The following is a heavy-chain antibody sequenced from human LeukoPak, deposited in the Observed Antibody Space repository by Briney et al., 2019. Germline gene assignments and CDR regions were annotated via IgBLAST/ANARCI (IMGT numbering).Heavy chain of an antibody. V-gene: IGHV3-21*01. Sequence: GGSLRFSCAASGFTFSSYSMNWVRQALGNGLEWVSSISSSSSYIYYADSVKGRFTISRDNAKNSLYLQMNSLRAEDTAVYYCASLGYCSGGSCDYWGQGTLVTVSS. CDR1: GFTFSSYS. CDR3: ASLGYCSGGSCDY. CDR2: ISSSSSYI. J-gene: IGHJ4*02. D-gene: IGHD2-15*01.